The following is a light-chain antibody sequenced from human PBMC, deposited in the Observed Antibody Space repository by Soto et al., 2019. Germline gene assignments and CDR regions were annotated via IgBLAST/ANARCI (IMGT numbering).Light chain of an antibody. J-gene: IGKJ4*01. CDR2: AAS. CDR1: QCIGSW. CDR3: QQPNRFPPT. V-gene: IGKV1-12*01. Sequence: DIQMTKSPSSVSASVGDTVTITCRASQCIGSWLAWYQQKPGKAPKLLIYAASTFQSGFQSRFSGSGSGTDFALTLSSLQPGDFATYYWQQPNRFPPTFGGATTVEIK.